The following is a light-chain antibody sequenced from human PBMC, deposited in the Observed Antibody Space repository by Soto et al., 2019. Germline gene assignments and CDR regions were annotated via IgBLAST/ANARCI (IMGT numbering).Light chain of an antibody. Sequence: IQLTQSPSSLSASVGDRVTITCRASQGISSYLAWYQQKPGKAPKLLIYAASTLQSGVPSRFSGSGSGTDFTLTISSPQPEDFATYYCQQLNSYPQFGQGTKVEIK. V-gene: IGKV1-9*01. CDR3: QQLNSYPQ. CDR1: QGISSY. J-gene: IGKJ1*01. CDR2: AAS.